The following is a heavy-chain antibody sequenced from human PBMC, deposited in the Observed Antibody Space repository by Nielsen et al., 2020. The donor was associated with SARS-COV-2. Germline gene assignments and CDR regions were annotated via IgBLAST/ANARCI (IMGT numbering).Heavy chain of an antibody. CDR1: GGSISSGSYY. CDR3: ARTVDIYGMDV. J-gene: IGHJ6*02. V-gene: IGHV4-61*02. Sequence: SETLSLTCTVSGGSISSGSYYWSWIQQPAGKGLEWIGRIYTSGSINYNPSLKSRVTISVDTSKNQFSLKLSSVTAADTAVYYCARTVDIYGMDVWGQGTTVTVSS. D-gene: IGHD2-2*03. CDR2: IYTSGSI.